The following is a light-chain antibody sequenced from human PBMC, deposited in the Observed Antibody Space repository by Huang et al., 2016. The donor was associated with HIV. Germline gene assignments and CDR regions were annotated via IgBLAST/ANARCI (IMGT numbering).Light chain of an antibody. V-gene: IGKV3-11*01. J-gene: IGKJ4*01. CDR2: DGS. CDR3: QQRRSWPLT. CDR1: KTIGTY. Sequence: VVLTQSPPTLSLFPGETATLSCRASKTIGTYVAWYQQRPGQGPRLLIYDGSNRAAGVPARISGAVSGTTFTLSISGLESEDFGVYYCQQRRSWPLTFGGGTKVEV.